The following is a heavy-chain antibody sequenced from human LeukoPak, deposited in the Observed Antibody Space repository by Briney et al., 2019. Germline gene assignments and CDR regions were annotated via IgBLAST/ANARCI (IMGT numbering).Heavy chain of an antibody. D-gene: IGHD5-18*01. J-gene: IGHJ3*01. CDR2: LSSDGTNK. V-gene: IGHV3-30*01. CDR1: GFTFSSYA. Sequence: GGSLRLSCAASGFTFSSYAVHWDRQAPGKGLGWVAGLSSDGTNKYYADSVQGRFTISRDTSKNTLYLLMNSLRGEDTAVYYCARDQIRYSNSPEALDLWGQGTLVRVSS. CDR3: ARDQIRYSNSPEALDL.